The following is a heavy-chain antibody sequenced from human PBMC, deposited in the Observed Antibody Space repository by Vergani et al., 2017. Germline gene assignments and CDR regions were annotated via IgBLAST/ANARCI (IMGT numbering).Heavy chain of an antibody. CDR2: ISYDGTQK. D-gene: IGHD2-15*01. J-gene: IGHJ1*01. CDR1: GFTSSYYG. Sequence: QVHLVESGGGVVQTGRSLRLSCVVSGFTSSYYGMHWVRQAPGKGLEWVAVISYDGTQKYYADSVKGRFTISRDNSKSTLYLQMNSLRTEDTAVYYCATKRCGTPGCQIGYFREWGQGTLVTVSS. V-gene: IGHV3-30*03. CDR3: ATKRCGTPGCQIGYFRE.